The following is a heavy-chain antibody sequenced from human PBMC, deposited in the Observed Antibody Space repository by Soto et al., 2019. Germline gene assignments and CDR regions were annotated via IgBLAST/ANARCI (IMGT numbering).Heavy chain of an antibody. Sequence: LTCGASVFSFGNYAMNCVRQAPGKGLELVSGLSGSGTSTYYADSVKGRFTISRDNSRDTLFLQMNSLTADDTAVYYCAKATTNGGWFNPFDSWGQGALVTVSS. J-gene: IGHJ4*02. V-gene: IGHV3-23*01. CDR2: LSGSGTST. CDR3: AKATTNGGWFNPFDS. CDR1: VFSFGNYA. D-gene: IGHD6-19*01.